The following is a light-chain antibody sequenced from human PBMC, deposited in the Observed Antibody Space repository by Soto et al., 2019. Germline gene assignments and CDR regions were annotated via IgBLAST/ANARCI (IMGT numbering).Light chain of an antibody. CDR1: SSNIGAGYD. J-gene: IGLJ1*01. CDR2: GNS. CDR3: CTYASTSTSLV. V-gene: IGLV1-40*01. Sequence: QSVLTQPPSVSGAPGQRVTISCTGSSSNIGAGYDVHWYQQLPGTAPKLLIYGNSNRPSGVPDRFSGSKSGTSASLAITGLQAEDEAEYFCCTYASTSTSLVFGTGTKLTVL.